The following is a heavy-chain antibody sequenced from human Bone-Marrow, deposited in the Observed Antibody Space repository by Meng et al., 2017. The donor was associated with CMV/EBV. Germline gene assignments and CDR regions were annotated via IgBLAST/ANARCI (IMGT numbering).Heavy chain of an antibody. J-gene: IGHJ6*02. CDR2: ISAYNGNT. CDR1: VYTFTSYG. Sequence: ASVKVSCKASVYTFTSYGISWVRQAPGQGLEWMGWISAYNGNTNYAQKLQGRVTMTTDTSTSTAYMELRSLRSDDTAVYYCARDYVGATYYYYYYGMDVWGQGTTVTVSS. CDR3: ARDYVGATYYYYYYGMDV. D-gene: IGHD1-26*01. V-gene: IGHV1-18*01.